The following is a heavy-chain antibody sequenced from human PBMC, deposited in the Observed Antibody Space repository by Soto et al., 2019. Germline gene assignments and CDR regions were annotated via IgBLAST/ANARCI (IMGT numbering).Heavy chain of an antibody. CDR3: ARVRVTIFGVVIIRGHFGY. D-gene: IGHD3-3*01. CDR2: IYYSGST. CDR1: GGSISSGDYY. J-gene: IGHJ4*02. Sequence: SETLSLTCTVSGGSISSGDYYWSWIRQPPGKGLEWIGYIYYSGSTYYNPSLKSRVTISVDTSKNQFSLKLSSVTAADTAVYYCARVRVTIFGVVIIRGHFGYWGQGTLVTVSS. V-gene: IGHV4-30-4*01.